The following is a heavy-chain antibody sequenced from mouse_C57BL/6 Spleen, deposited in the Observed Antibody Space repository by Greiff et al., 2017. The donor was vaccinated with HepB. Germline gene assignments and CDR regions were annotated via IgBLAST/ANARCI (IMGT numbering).Heavy chain of an antibody. CDR2: IWSGGST. CDR1: GFSLTSYG. J-gene: IGHJ1*03. V-gene: IGHV2-2*01. CDR3: ASLDYYGSSYGYFDV. Sequence: VKLMESGPGLVQPSQSLSITCTVSGFSLTSYGVHWVRQSPGKGLEWLGVIWSGGSTDYNAAFISRLSISKDNSKSQVFFKMNSLQADDTAIYYCASLDYYGSSYGYFDVWGTGTTVTVSS. D-gene: IGHD1-1*01.